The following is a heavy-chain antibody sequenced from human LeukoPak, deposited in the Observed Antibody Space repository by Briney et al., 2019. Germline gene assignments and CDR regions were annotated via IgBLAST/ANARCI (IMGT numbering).Heavy chain of an antibody. J-gene: IGHJ4*02. CDR2: IRHDGSDT. CDR1: GFTFSFYG. V-gene: IGHV3-30*02. D-gene: IGHD6-19*01. CDR3: ARDRDSSGWSGGFDY. Sequence: GGSLRLSCTASGFTFSFYGMYWVRQAPDKGLEWVTFIRHDGSDTFYTDSVKGRFTVSRDNAKNTLYLQMNSLRAEDTAVYYCARDRDSSGWSGGFDYWGQGTLVTVSS.